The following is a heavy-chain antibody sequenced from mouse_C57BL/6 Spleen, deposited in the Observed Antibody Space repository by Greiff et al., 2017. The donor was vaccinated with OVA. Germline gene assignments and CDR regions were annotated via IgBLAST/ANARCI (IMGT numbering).Heavy chain of an antibody. CDR2: INPGSGGT. V-gene: IGHV1-54*01. Sequence: VQLQQSGAELVRPGTSVKVSCKASGYAFTNYLIEWVKQRPGQGLEWIGVINPGSGGTNYNEKFKGKATLTADKSSSTAYMQLSSLTSEDSAVYFCARAPYGNYEGVDYWGQGTSVTVSS. D-gene: IGHD2-1*01. CDR1: GYAFTNYL. CDR3: ARAPYGNYEGVDY. J-gene: IGHJ4*01.